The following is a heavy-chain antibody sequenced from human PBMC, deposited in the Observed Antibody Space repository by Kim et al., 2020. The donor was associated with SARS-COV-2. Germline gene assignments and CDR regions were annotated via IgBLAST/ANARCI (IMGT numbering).Heavy chain of an antibody. J-gene: IGHJ6*02. CDR2: ISSSSSYI. Sequence: GGSLRLSCAASGFTFSSYSMNWVRQAPGKGLEWVSSISSSSSYIYYADSVKGRFTISRDNAKNSLYLQMNSLRAEDTAVYYCARDFEAAAEDYYYGMDVWGQGTTVTVSS. D-gene: IGHD6-13*01. V-gene: IGHV3-21*01. CDR3: ARDFEAAAEDYYYGMDV. CDR1: GFTFSSYS.